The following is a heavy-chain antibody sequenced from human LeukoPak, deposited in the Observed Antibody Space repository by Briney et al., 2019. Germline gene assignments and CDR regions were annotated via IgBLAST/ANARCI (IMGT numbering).Heavy chain of an antibody. D-gene: IGHD6-19*01. CDR3: ARETGITVAETRWLDP. CDR2: IKQDGSEK. J-gene: IGHJ5*02. V-gene: IGHV3-7*01. CDR1: GFTFSSYW. Sequence: PGGSLRLSCAASGFTFSSYWMNWVRQAPGKGLEWVANIKQDGSEKYYVDSVKGRFTISRDNAKNSLYLQMNSLRAEDTAMFYCARETGITVAETRWLDPWGQGTLVTVSS.